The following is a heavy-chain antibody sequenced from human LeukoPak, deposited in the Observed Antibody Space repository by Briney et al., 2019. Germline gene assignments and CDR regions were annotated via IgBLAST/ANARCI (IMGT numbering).Heavy chain of an antibody. D-gene: IGHD3-16*02. CDR3: ARHIGGGIEATDV. CDR2: IYVTGT. Sequence: NPSETLSLTCTVSGGSIGTYYWSWVRQSPGTGLEWIGYIYVTGTRYNPYLQSRVTISVDRSRNQFFLKMTSVTAADTAVYYCARHIGGGIEATDVGARGPKAT. CDR1: GGSIGTYY. V-gene: IGHV4-59*08. J-gene: IGHJ6*03.